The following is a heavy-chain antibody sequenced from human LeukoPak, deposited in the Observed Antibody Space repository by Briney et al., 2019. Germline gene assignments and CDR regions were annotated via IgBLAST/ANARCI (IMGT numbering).Heavy chain of an antibody. D-gene: IGHD4-23*01. Sequence: SETLSLTCTVSGYSISSGYYWGWIRQPPEKGLEWIGSIYYSGSTYYNPSLKSRVTISVDTSKNQFSLKLSSVTAADTAVYYCARSTVVTCLDYWGQGTLVTVSS. CDR3: ARSTVVTCLDY. J-gene: IGHJ4*02. V-gene: IGHV4-38-2*02. CDR1: GYSISSGYY. CDR2: IYYSGST.